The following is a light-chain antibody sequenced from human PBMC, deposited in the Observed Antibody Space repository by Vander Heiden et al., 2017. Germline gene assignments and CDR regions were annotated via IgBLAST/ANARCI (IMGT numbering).Light chain of an antibody. V-gene: IGLV2-14*03. CDR2: DVS. CDR3: SAYTSSNTYV. Sequence: SALTQPASVSGSPGQSITISCTGTSNDVGGYNSVPWFQQHPGKAPKLMIYDVSNRPSGVSNRFSGSKSGNTASLTISGLQAEDEADYYCSAYTSSNTYVFGTGTKITVL. J-gene: IGLJ1*01. CDR1: SNDVGGYNS.